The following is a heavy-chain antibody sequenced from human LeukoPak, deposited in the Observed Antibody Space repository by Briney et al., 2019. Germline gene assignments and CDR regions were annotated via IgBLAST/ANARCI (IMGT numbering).Heavy chain of an antibody. CDR1: GFTFSNYA. Sequence: GGSLRLSCAASGFTFSNYAIHWVRQAPGRGLEWVAVISFDGFNKYYADSEKGRFTISRDNSKNTLYLQMNSLRTEDTAVYYCARDQSRLADYYDTSSYSVYWGQGTLVTVSS. D-gene: IGHD3-22*01. J-gene: IGHJ4*02. CDR2: ISFDGFNK. CDR3: ARDQSRLADYYDTSSYSVY. V-gene: IGHV3-30-3*01.